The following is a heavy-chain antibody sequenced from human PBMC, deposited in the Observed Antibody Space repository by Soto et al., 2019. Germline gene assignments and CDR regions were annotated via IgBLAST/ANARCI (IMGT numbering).Heavy chain of an antibody. CDR1: GDTFKNYA. Sequence: QVQLVQSGAEVRKPGSSVKVSCRASGDTFKNYAISWVRQAPGQGLEWMGGIIPIFGKTDYAQTFHGRVTINGAESTYTAHMELRGLRSDDTALYYCATSGYNYGPFDYWGRGLLVTVSS. D-gene: IGHD2-15*01. J-gene: IGHJ4*01. V-gene: IGHV1-69*01. CDR2: IIPIFGKT. CDR3: ATSGYNYGPFDY.